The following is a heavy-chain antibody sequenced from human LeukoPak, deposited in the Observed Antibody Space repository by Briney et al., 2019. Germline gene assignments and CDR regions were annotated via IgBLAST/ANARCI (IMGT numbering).Heavy chain of an antibody. CDR2: ISGSGGST. Sequence: GGSLRLSCAASGFTVSSNYMSWVRQAPGKGLEWVSAISGSGGSTYYADSVKGRFTISRDNSENTLYLQMNSLRVEDTAVYYCAKHSSGFSSSPSDYWGQGALVTVSS. D-gene: IGHD3-22*01. J-gene: IGHJ4*02. CDR3: AKHSSGFSSSPSDY. V-gene: IGHV3-23*01. CDR1: GFTVSSNY.